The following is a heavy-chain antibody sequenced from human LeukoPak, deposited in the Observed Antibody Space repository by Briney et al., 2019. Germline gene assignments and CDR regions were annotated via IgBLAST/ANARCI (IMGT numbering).Heavy chain of an antibody. Sequence: GGSLRLSCAASGFTFSSYGMHWVRQAPGKVLGWVAVISYDGSNKYYADSVKGRFTISRDNSKNTLYLQMNSLRAEDTAVYYCAKDPGQSFDYWGQGTLVTVSS. CDR3: AKDPGQSFDY. J-gene: IGHJ4*02. CDR2: ISYDGSNK. V-gene: IGHV3-30*18. CDR1: GFTFSSYG. D-gene: IGHD3-10*01.